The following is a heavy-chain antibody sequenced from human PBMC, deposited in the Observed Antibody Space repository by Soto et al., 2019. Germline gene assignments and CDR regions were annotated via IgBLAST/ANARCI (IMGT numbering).Heavy chain of an antibody. V-gene: IGHV3-11*01. J-gene: IGHJ6*02. D-gene: IGHD3-16*01. Sequence: QVQLVESGGGLVKPGGSLRLSCAASGFTFRDYDMSWICQAPGKGLEWVSYISSSGNTIYYADSVKGRFTISRDNAKNSLYLQMNSLRAEDMAVFYCARVRGAYYYGMDVWGQGTTVTVSS. CDR1: GFTFRDYD. CDR3: ARVRGAYYYGMDV. CDR2: ISSSGNTI.